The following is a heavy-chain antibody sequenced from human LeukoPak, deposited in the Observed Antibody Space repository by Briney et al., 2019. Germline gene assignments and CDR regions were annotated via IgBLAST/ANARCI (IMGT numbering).Heavy chain of an antibody. Sequence: SETLSLTCTVSGGSISSYYWSWIRQPPGKGLEWIGHIYGSGSTNYNPPLKSRVTLSVNTSKNQFSLKLSSVTAADTAVYYCAREGTSGTHLNWFDPWGQGTLVTVSS. CDR2: IYGSGST. CDR1: GGSISSYY. CDR3: AREGTSGTHLNWFDP. J-gene: IGHJ5*02. D-gene: IGHD1-1*01. V-gene: IGHV4-59*01.